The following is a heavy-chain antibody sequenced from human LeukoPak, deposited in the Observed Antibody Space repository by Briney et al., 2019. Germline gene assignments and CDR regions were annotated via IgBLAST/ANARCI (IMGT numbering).Heavy chain of an antibody. CDR2: ISKSGNNT. CDR3: AAAVTTGRAEHY. J-gene: IGHJ4*02. V-gene: IGHV3-23*05. CDR1: GFTFSSYA. D-gene: IGHD4-17*01. Sequence: GGSLRLSCAASGFTFSSYAMTWVRQAPGKGLEWVSGISKSGNNTYYADSVAGRLTISRDNSKNTLYLQMNSLRADDTAVYYCAAAVTTGRAEHYWGQGTLVTVSS.